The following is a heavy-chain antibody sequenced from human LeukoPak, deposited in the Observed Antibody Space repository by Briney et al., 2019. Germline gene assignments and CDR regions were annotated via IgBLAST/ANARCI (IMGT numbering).Heavy chain of an antibody. Sequence: GGSLRLSCAASGFIFSHYGMHWVRQAPGKGLEWVAVIQNDASTENFADSVKGRFTISRDNSKNTVFLQMNSLRAEDTAVYYCVRDCSGGSCYWVFFLDVWGQGTTVTVSS. D-gene: IGHD2-15*01. V-gene: IGHV3-33*05. CDR1: GFIFSHYG. CDR3: VRDCSGGSCYWVFFLDV. J-gene: IGHJ6*02. CDR2: IQNDASTE.